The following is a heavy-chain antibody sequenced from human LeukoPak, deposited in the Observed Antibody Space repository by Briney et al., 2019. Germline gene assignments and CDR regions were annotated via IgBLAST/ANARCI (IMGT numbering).Heavy chain of an antibody. D-gene: IGHD3-10*01. CDR1: GFTFSNAW. CDR3: TTVGFGEVHYYDMDV. V-gene: IGHV3-15*01. Sequence: PGGSLRLSCADSGFTFSNAWMSWVRQAPGKVLEWVGRIKSKTAGGTTDYAAPVKGRFTISRDDSKNTLYLQMNSLKTEDTVVYFCTTVGFGEVHYYDMDVWGQGTTVTVSS. J-gene: IGHJ6*02. CDR2: IKSKTAGGTT.